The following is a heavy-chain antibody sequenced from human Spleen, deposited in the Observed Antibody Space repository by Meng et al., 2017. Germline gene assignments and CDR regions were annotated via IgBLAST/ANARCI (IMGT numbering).Heavy chain of an antibody. Sequence: GESLKISCAASEFTFSSFAMSWVRQTPGKGLEWVSVIYSGGSTYYADSVKGRFTISRHNSKNTLYLQMNSLRAEDTAVYYCARSGSYKRFDYWDQGTLVTFSS. V-gene: IGHV3-53*04. CDR3: ARSGSYKRFDY. CDR2: IYSGGST. J-gene: IGHJ4*02. CDR1: EFTFSSFA. D-gene: IGHD1-26*01.